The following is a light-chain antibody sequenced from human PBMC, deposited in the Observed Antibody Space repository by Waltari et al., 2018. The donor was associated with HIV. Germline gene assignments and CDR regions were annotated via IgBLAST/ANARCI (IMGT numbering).Light chain of an antibody. CDR3: QYYDSTRRGPRV. Sequence: QSVLTQPPSVSGAPGQGVTISCTGSSSNIGAGYDVHWYRHLPGTAPKLLIHENKKRPSGVPDRVSGSRSGTSAPLAISGLQADEEAEHYCQYYDSTRRGPRVIGNGTKVTVL. CDR2: ENK. V-gene: IGLV1-40*01. J-gene: IGLJ1*01. CDR1: SSNIGAGYD.